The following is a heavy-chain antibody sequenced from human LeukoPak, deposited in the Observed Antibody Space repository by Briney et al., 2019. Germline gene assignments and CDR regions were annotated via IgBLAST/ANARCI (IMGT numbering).Heavy chain of an antibody. CDR2: ISWDGARI. J-gene: IGHJ4*02. D-gene: IGHD6-19*01. CDR1: GFTFAEYT. CDR3: VKDLVAASENVRGWYPMDY. Sequence: GGSLRLSCAASGFTFAEYTMHWVRQAPGKGLEWVSLISWDGARIHYGDSVKGRFTISRGNSKNSLYLQMNSLRTEDTALYSCVKDLVAASENVRGWYPMDYWGQGTLVTVSS. V-gene: IGHV3-43*01.